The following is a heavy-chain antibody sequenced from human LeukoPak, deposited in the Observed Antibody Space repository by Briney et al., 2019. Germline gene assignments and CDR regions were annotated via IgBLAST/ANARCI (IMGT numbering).Heavy chain of an antibody. D-gene: IGHD2-2*02. CDR3: ATCARNFYCYRFDY. J-gene: IGHJ4*02. CDR2: IIPIFGTA. V-gene: IGHV1-69*13. CDR1: GYTFTSYY. Sequence: SVKVSCKASGYTFTSYYMHWVRQAPGQGLEWMGGIIPIFGTANYAQKFQGRVTITADESTSTAYMELSSLRSEDTAVYYCATCARNFYCYRFDYWGQGTLVTVSS.